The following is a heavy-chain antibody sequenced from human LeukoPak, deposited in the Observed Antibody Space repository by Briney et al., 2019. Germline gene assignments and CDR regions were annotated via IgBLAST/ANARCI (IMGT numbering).Heavy chain of an antibody. CDR2: ISSNGGST. D-gene: IGHD6-19*01. CDR3: VKGGYSSGWYLDY. J-gene: IGHJ4*02. CDR1: GFTFSSYA. Sequence: GSLRLSCSASGFTFSSYAMHWVRQAPGKGMEYVSAISSNGGSTYYADSVKGRFTISRDNSKNTLYLQMSSLRAEDTAVYYCVKGGYSSGWYLDYWGQGTLVTVSS. V-gene: IGHV3-64D*09.